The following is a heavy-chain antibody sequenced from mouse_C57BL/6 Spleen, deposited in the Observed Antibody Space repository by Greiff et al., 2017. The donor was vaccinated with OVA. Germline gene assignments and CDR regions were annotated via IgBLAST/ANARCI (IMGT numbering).Heavy chain of an antibody. CDR1: GYTFTSYW. CDR3: ARGDGYYWYFDV. CDR2: IYPGSGST. J-gene: IGHJ1*03. D-gene: IGHD2-3*01. Sequence: QVQLQQPGAELVKPGASVKMSCKASGYTFTSYWITWVKQRPGQGLEWIGDIYPGSGSTNYNEKFKSKATLTVDTSSSTAYMQLSSLTSEDSAVYYCARGDGYYWYFDVWGTGTTVTVSP. V-gene: IGHV1-55*01.